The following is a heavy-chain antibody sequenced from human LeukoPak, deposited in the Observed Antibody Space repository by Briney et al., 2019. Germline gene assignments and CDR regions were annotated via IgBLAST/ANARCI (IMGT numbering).Heavy chain of an antibody. Sequence: SETQSLTCTVSGGSISSYYWSWIRQPPGKGLEWIGYIYYSGSTNYNPSLKSRVTISVDTSKNQFSLKLSSVTAADTAVYYCARGKMATIRSQFDYWGQGTLVTVSS. CDR1: GGSISSYY. V-gene: IGHV4-59*08. CDR2: IYYSGST. CDR3: ARGKMATIRSQFDY. J-gene: IGHJ4*02. D-gene: IGHD5-24*01.